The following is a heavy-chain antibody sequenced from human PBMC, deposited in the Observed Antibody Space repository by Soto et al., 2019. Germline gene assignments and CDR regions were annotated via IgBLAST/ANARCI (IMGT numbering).Heavy chain of an antibody. J-gene: IGHJ4*02. CDR2: FADGGSHP. V-gene: IGHV3-23*01. CDR1: VLTFSSLA. D-gene: IGHD6-19*01. CDR3: TNGGGLLSSGWYKHYFDV. Sequence: EVQLLESGGGLVQPGGSLRLSCEASVLTFSSLAMTWVRQAPGKGLEWVSSFADGGSHPNYDDSVKGRFTISRDNSRKTLYLQMSSLRADDTDVYYWTNGGGLLSSGWYKHYFDVSGQGTLVTVSS.